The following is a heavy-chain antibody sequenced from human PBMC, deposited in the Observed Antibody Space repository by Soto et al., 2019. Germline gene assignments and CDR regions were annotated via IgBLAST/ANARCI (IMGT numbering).Heavy chain of an antibody. CDR2: MYYTGNK. CDR3: ARRSSSSLGSLFDP. Sequence: SETLSLTCTVSGGSISSSTYYWDWIRQPPGKGLEWIGAMYYTGNKNYNPSLESRVTMSVDTSKNQFSLKLSSVPPTDTAVYYCARRSSSSLGSLFDPWGRGILVTVPS. CDR1: GGSISSSTYY. V-gene: IGHV4-39*01. J-gene: IGHJ5*02. D-gene: IGHD6-6*01.